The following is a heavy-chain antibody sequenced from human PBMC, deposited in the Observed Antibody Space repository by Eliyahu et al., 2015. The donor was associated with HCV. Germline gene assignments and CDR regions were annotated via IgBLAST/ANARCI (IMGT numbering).Heavy chain of an antibody. D-gene: IGHD4/OR15-4a*01. CDR2: INADGSTT. J-gene: IGHJ5*02. CDR1: GXPFXRFW. V-gene: IGHV3-74*01. Sequence: EVQLVESGGGLVQPGGSLRLSCEASGXPFXRFWMSWVRQAPGXGXVXVSRINADGSTTNYAXXXKGRFTXSRDNAKNTLYLQMNGVTAADTAVYYCVRVNMAGINWLDPWGQGNLVTVSS. CDR3: VRVNMAGINWLDP.